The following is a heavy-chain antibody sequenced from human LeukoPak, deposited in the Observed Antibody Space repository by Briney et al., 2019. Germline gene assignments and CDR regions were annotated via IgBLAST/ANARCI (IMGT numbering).Heavy chain of an antibody. D-gene: IGHD7-27*01. CDR1: GFNFGGYW. CDR2: IRYDGSET. J-gene: IGHJ4*02. Sequence: GGPLRLSCAASGFNFGGYWMSWVRHAPGKGLERVANIRYDGSETFYGDSVKGRFTVSRDNAKNSLYLQMNSLRAEDTGVYYCASATGDKGGYFDSWGQGAQVTVSS. V-gene: IGHV3-7*01. CDR3: ASATGDKGGYFDS.